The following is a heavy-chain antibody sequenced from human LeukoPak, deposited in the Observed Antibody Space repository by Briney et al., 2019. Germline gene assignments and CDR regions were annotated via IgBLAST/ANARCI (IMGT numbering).Heavy chain of an antibody. CDR1: GRSISSSNYY. Sequence: SETLSLTSTVSGRSISSSNYYWGWIRQPPGKGLEWIGSIYYSGSTYYNPSLKSRVTISVDTSKNQFSLKLSSVTAADTAVYYCARQRKGTVGATSLDYWGQGTLVTVSS. D-gene: IGHD1-26*01. CDR3: ARQRKGTVGATSLDY. V-gene: IGHV4-39*01. CDR2: IYYSGST. J-gene: IGHJ4*02.